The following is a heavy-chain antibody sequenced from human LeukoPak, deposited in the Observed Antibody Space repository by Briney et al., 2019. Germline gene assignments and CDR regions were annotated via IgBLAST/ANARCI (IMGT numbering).Heavy chain of an antibody. V-gene: IGHV4-34*01. CDR3: AKAPYLSSGS. Sequence: PSETLSLTCAVYGGSFSGYYWSWIRQPPGNGLEWIGEIDHSGTTNDNPSLKSRVTISLDTSKNQFSLILSSVTSADTGVYYCAKAPYLSSGSWGQGTMVTVSS. J-gene: IGHJ3*01. CDR1: GGSFSGYY. D-gene: IGHD3-22*01. CDR2: IDHSGTT.